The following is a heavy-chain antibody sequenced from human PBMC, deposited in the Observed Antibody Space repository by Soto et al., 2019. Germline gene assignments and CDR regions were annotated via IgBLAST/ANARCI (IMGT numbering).Heavy chain of an antibody. CDR3: TRHLNGDYSLPLDV. V-gene: IGHV3-73*01. D-gene: IGHD4-17*01. CDR2: ITSKVNNYAT. J-gene: IGHJ6*04. Sequence: GLEWVGRITSKVNNYATEYAASVKGRFTISRDDSKNTAYLQMNSLKTEDTAVYYCTRHLNGDYSLPLDVWGKGTTVTVSS.